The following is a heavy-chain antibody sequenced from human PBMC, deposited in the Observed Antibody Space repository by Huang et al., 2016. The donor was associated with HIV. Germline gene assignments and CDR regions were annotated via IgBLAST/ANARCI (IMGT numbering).Heavy chain of an antibody. CDR1: EYSFTTYW. D-gene: IGHD3-16*01. Sequence: EVQLVQSGAEVKKSGESLKISCKGSEYSFTTYWIGWLRQMAGKGLEWMVIIYPGESESIYSPAFQGQVNFSVDKSITTAYLQWASLKASDTAMYYCARIASRGGFYFDYWGQGTLVTVSS. CDR2: IYPGESES. V-gene: IGHV5-51*03. J-gene: IGHJ4*02. CDR3: ARIASRGGFYFDY.